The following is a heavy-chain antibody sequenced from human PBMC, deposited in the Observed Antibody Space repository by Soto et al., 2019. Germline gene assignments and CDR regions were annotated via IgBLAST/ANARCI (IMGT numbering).Heavy chain of an antibody. V-gene: IGHV3-30*18. CDR2: ISYDGSNK. D-gene: IGHD6-19*01. CDR1: GFTFSSYG. CDR3: AKGREIAVAGTDLGY. J-gene: IGHJ4*02. Sequence: QVQLVESGGGVVQPGRSLRLSCAASGFTFSSYGMHWVRQAPGKGLEWVADISYDGSNKYYADSVKGRFTISRDNSKNTLYLQMNSLRAEDTAVYYCAKGREIAVAGTDLGYWGQGTLVTVSS.